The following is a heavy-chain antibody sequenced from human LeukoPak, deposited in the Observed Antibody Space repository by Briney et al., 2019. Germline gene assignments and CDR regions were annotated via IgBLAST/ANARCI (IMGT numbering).Heavy chain of an antibody. CDR3: TSPPGSAAVPFDY. CDR2: IRSKANSYAT. CDR1: GFTFSGSA. J-gene: IGHJ4*02. V-gene: IGHV3-73*01. Sequence: GGSLRLSCAASGFTFSGSAMHWVRQASGEGLEWVGRIRSKANSYATAYAASVKGRFTISRDDSKNTAYLQMNSLKTEDTAVYYCTSPPGSAAVPFDYWGQGTLVTVSS. D-gene: IGHD6-13*01.